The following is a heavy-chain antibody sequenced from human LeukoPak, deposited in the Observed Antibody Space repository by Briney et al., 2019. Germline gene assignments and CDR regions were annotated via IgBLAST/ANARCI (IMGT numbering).Heavy chain of an antibody. D-gene: IGHD3-22*01. J-gene: IGHJ4*02. V-gene: IGHV3-21*01. Sequence: GGSLRLSCAASGFTFSSYSMNWVRQAPGKGLEWVSSISSSSSYIYYADSVKGRFTISRDNAKNSLYLQMNSLRAEDTAVYYCAREDGYYDSSGYYALDYWGQGTLVTVSS. CDR2: ISSSSSYI. CDR1: GFTFSSYS. CDR3: AREDGYYDSSGYYALDY.